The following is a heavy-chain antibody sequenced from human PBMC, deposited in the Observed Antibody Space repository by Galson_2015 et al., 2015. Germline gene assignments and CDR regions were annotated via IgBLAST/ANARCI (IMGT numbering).Heavy chain of an antibody. CDR2: IFYSGTI. CDR3: ARVEGSYGGNPRGDYYYMDV. V-gene: IGHV4-59*01. CDR1: GGSISRYF. Sequence: SETLSLTCTVSGGSISRYFWSWIRQPPEKGLEWIGYIFYSGTINYNPSLKSRVTISVDTSKNQFSPKLSSVTAADTAVYYCARVEGSYGGNPRGDYYYMDVWGKGTTVTISS. D-gene: IGHD4-23*01. J-gene: IGHJ6*03.